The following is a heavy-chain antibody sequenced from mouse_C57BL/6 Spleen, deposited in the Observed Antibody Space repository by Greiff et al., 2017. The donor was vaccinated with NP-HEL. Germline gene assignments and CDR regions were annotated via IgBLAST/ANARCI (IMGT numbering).Heavy chain of an antibody. CDR2: IHPNSCST. Sequence: QVQLQQPGAELVKPGASVKLSCKASGYTFTSYWMHWVKQRPGQGLEWVGMIHPNSCSTNYNEKFKSKATLTEDKSSSTAYMQLSSLTSEDSAVYYCARSEYDYWGQGTSVTVSS. V-gene: IGHV1-64*01. CDR3: ARSEYDY. CDR1: GYTFTSYW. D-gene: IGHD5-1*01. J-gene: IGHJ4*01.